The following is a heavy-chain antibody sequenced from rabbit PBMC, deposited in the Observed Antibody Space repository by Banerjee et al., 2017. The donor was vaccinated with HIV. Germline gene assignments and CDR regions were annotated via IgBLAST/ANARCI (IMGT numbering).Heavy chain of an antibody. CDR3: ARRYDASGGAAFDL. CDR2: IYADSSGST. J-gene: IGHJ4*01. D-gene: IGHD4-1*01. Sequence: QEQLEESGGDLVKPGASLTLTCTASGFSFSSGYYMCWVRQAPGKGLEWIACIYADSSGSTYYASWAKRRFTISKTSSTTVTLQMTSLTAADTATYFCARRYDASGGAAFDLWGQGTLVTVS. V-gene: IGHV1S45*01. CDR1: GFSFSSGYY.